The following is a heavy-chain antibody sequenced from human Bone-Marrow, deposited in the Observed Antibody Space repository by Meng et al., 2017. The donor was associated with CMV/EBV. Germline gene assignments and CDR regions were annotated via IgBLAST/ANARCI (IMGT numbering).Heavy chain of an antibody. D-gene: IGHD3-10*01. Sequence: ASVKVSCKASGYTSTSNYIHWVRQAPGQGLEWMGIIQSSGGGTSYAQKFQGRVTMTRDTSTSTVYMELSSLRSEDTAVYFCARELYASGVGGFFDYWGQGTLVTVSS. J-gene: IGHJ4*02. CDR3: ARELYASGVGGFFDY. CDR1: GYTSTSNY. V-gene: IGHV1-46*01. CDR2: IQSSGGGT.